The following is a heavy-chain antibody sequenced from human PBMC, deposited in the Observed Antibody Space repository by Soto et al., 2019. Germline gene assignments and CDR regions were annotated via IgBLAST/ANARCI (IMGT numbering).Heavy chain of an antibody. CDR2: INAGNGKT. Sequence: ASVKVSCKASGYTFTDYAIHWVRQAPGQGLEWMGWINAGNGKTKYSQKFQGRITITRDTSATTAYMELSSLRSEDTALYFCARAASVIAVARYYFDFWGQGTLVNVSS. J-gene: IGHJ4*02. CDR3: ARAASVIAVARYYFDF. D-gene: IGHD6-13*01. V-gene: IGHV1-3*01. CDR1: GYTFTDYA.